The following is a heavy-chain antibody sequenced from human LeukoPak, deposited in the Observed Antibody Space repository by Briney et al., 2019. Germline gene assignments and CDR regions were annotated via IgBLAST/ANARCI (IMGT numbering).Heavy chain of an antibody. CDR2: IYHSGST. CDR1: GYSISSGYY. Sequence: SETLSLTCTVSGYSISSGYYWGWIRQPPGKGLEWIGSIYHSGSTYYNPSLKSRVTISVDTSKNQFSLKLSSVTAADTTVYYCARGNVNYDYVWGSYRYTEFDYWGQGTLVTVSS. D-gene: IGHD3-16*02. CDR3: ARGNVNYDYVWGSYRYTEFDY. V-gene: IGHV4-38-2*02. J-gene: IGHJ4*02.